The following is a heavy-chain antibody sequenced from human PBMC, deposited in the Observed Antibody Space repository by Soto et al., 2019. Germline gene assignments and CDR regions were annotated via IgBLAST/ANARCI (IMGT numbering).Heavy chain of an antibody. J-gene: IGHJ3*02. CDR3: ATQTRWEVLRPFAI. CDR2: ISGSDGRT. Sequence: EVQLLESGGGLVEPGGSLRLSCAASGFTFSSYAMTWVRRAPGKGLEGVSAISGSDGRTYYADSVKGRFTISRDNSKNTRYLHRNSLRAEDTAVYYCATQTRWEVLRPFAIWGQGTMVTVSS. D-gene: IGHD1-26*01. CDR1: GFTFSSYA. V-gene: IGHV3-23*01.